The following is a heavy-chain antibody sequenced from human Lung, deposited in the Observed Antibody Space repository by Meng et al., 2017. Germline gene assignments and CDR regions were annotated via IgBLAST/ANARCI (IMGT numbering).Heavy chain of an antibody. V-gene: IGHV1-46*01. J-gene: IGHJ4*02. CDR3: AAYGSGREAFFDN. Sequence: QVQLVQSGAEGKRPGASVNISCRASGYTFTKYYVHWMRQATGQGLEWMGVIDPSGGGTTYEQKFQGRVTMTRDTSTSTVYMGLSGLRSEDTAVYYCAAYGSGREAFFDNWGQGTLVTVSS. CDR1: GYTFTKYY. CDR2: IDPSGGGT. D-gene: IGHD3-10*01.